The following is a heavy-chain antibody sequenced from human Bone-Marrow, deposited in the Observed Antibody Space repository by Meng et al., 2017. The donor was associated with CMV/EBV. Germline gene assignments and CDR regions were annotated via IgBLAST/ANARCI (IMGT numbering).Heavy chain of an antibody. Sequence: GSLRLSCTVSGGSISSSSYYWDWIRQPPGKGLEWIGSIYYSGSTYYNPSLKSRVTISVDMSEYQFSLKLSSVTAADTAVYYCARDAPGDRPFDSVVVPATIPKTSRKFDPWGQGTLVTVSS. J-gene: IGHJ5*02. CDR2: IYYSGST. V-gene: IGHV4-39*07. D-gene: IGHD2-2*02. CDR3: ARDAPGDRPFDSVVVPATIPKTSRKFDP. CDR1: GGSISSSSYY.